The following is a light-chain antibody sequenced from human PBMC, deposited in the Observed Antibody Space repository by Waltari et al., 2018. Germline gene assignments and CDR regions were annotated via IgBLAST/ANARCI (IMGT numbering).Light chain of an antibody. CDR1: STTITNY. CDR2: KDY. V-gene: IGLV1-47*01. J-gene: IGLJ3*02. Sequence: QSVLTQPPSASGPPGQEVSIPSSGGSTTITNYVFWYQQFPAPAPKLLVYKDYERPSGVPDRFSASKSGTSASLAISGLRSDDEADYYCATWDDSLNGWVFGGGTKLTVL. CDR3: ATWDDSLNGWV.